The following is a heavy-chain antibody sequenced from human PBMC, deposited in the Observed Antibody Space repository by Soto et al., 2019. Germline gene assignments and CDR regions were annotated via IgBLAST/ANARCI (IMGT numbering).Heavy chain of an antibody. CDR3: ARDEGVEQLVSYYYYGMDV. V-gene: IGHV3-30-3*01. CDR1: GFTFSSYA. Sequence: QVQLVESGGGVVQPGRSLRLSCAASGFTFSSYAMHWVRQAPGKGLEWVAVISYDGSNKYYADSVKGRFTISRDNSKNTRYLQMNSLRAEDTAVYYCARDEGVEQLVSYYYYGMDVWGQGTTVTVSS. D-gene: IGHD6-6*01. CDR2: ISYDGSNK. J-gene: IGHJ6*02.